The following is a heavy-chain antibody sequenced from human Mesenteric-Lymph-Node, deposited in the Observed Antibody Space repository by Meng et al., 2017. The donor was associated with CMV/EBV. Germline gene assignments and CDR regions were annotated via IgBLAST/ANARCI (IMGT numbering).Heavy chain of an antibody. CDR3: ARQDSGAIYYFYY. Sequence: SGGSISSSSIYWGWIGHGPGKGLEWIGSTYYTGNNYYNPSHKSRVTISVDTSKSQFSLKLSSVTAADTAVYYCARQDSGAIYYFYYWGQGTLVTVSS. J-gene: IGHJ4*02. V-gene: IGHV4-39*01. CDR2: TYYTGNN. CDR1: GGSISSSSIY. D-gene: IGHD2-15*01.